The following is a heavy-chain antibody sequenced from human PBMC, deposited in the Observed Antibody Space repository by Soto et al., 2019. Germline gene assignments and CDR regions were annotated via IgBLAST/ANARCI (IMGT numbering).Heavy chain of an antibody. CDR2: MNPNDGNT. CDR3: ARAIRYQVLSDS. CDR1: GYTFTTYD. V-gene: IGHV1-8*01. D-gene: IGHD2-2*01. Sequence: QVQLVQSGTEVKKPGASVKVSCKASGYTFTTYDINWVRQTPGQGLEWMGWMNPNDGNTGYAQNFRGRVTMTRDTSINTAYMELSSLRSEDTAMYYCARAIRYQVLSDSWGQGTQVTVSS. J-gene: IGHJ4*02.